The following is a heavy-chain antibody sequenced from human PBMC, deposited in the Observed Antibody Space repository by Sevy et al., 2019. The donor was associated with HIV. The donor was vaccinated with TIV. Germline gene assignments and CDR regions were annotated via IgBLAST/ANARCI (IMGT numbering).Heavy chain of an antibody. CDR2: ISSSGSYI. V-gene: IGHV3-21*01. D-gene: IGHD3-22*01. CDR3: ASEMYYYDSSGYYTLHYFDY. CDR1: GFTFSSYS. J-gene: IGHJ4*02. Sequence: GGSLRLSCAASGFTFSSYSMNWVRQAPGKGLEWVSSISSSGSYIYYADSVKGRFTISRDNAKNSLYLQMNSLRAEDTAVYYCASEMYYYDSSGYYTLHYFDYWGQGTLVTVSS.